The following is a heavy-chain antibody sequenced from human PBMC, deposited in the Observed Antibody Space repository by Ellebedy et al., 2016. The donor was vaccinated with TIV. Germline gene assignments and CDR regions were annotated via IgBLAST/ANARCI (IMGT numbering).Heavy chain of an antibody. Sequence: KVSCKGSGYSFTSYWIGWVRQTPGKGLEWMGIIYPGDSDTRYSPSFQGQVTISADKSISTAYLQWSSLKASDTAMYYCARHGGVRGGHFDYWGQGTLVTVSS. J-gene: IGHJ4*02. CDR1: GYSFTSYW. CDR3: ARHGGVRGGHFDY. D-gene: IGHD3-10*01. V-gene: IGHV5-51*01. CDR2: IYPGDSDT.